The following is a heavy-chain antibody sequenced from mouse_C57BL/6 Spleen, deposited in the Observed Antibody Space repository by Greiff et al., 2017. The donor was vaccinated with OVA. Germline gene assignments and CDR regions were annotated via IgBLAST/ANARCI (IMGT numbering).Heavy chain of an antibody. V-gene: IGHV1-72*01. J-gene: IGHJ2*01. CDR2: IDPNSGGP. CDR3: ARYYYVSSGS. Sequence: QVQLQQPGAELVKPGASVKLSCKASGYTFTSYWRHGGKKRKGGGTEWIGRIDPNSGGPKYNEKFKSKATLTVDKPSSTAYMQLSSLTSEDSSVFYCARYYYVSSGSWRQCTTLTVSS. CDR1: GYTFTSYW. D-gene: IGHD1-1*01.